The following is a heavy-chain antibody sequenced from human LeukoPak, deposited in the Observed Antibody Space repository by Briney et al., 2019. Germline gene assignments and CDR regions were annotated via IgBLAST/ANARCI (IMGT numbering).Heavy chain of an antibody. J-gene: IGHJ3*02. V-gene: IGHV3-43*02. CDR2: ISGDGGST. D-gene: IGHD1-1*01. CDR3: AKGTTMYAFDI. CDR1: GLTFDHYV. Sequence: GGSLRLPCAASGLTFDHYVMHWVRQAPGKGLEWVSLISGDGGSTYYADSVKGRLTISRDNSKNSLYLQMNSLTTEDTALYFCAKGTTMYAFDIWGQGTMVTVSS.